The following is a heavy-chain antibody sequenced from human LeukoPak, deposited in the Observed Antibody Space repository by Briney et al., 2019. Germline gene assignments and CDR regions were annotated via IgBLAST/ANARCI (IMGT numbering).Heavy chain of an antibody. CDR1: GFTFSSYE. Sequence: GGSLRLSCAASGFTFSSYEMNWVRQAPGKGLEWVSYISSSGSTIFYADSVKGRFTISRDNAKNSLYLQMNSLRAEDTAVYYCARNYYGSGTWNYFDYWGQGTLVTVSS. CDR2: ISSSGSTI. CDR3: ARNYYGSGTWNYFDY. D-gene: IGHD3-10*01. J-gene: IGHJ4*02. V-gene: IGHV3-48*03.